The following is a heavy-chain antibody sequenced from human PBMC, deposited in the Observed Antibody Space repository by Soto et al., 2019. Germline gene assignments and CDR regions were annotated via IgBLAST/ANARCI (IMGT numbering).Heavy chain of an antibody. Sequence: LRLSCAASGFTFSSYAMSWVRQAPGKGLEWVSAISGSGGSTYYADSVKGRFTISRDNSKNTLYLQMNSLRAEDTAVYYCAKPVGLEWFLLFDYWGQGTLVTVSS. V-gene: IGHV3-23*01. CDR2: ISGSGGST. D-gene: IGHD3-3*01. J-gene: IGHJ4*02. CDR1: GFTFSSYA. CDR3: AKPVGLEWFLLFDY.